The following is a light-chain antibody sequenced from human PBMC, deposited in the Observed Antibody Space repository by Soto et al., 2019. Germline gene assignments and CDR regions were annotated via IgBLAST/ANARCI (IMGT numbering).Light chain of an antibody. V-gene: IGKV3-20*01. J-gene: IGKJ1*01. Sequence: EIVLTQSPGTLSLSPGERATLSCRASESVSNNYLAWYQRKPGQAPRLLIYGASYRATVIPYRFSGSGSGTDFTLTMARLEAEDFAGYICQQYGGTPPTFGLGTKVEI. CDR3: QQYGGTPPT. CDR2: GAS. CDR1: ESVSNNY.